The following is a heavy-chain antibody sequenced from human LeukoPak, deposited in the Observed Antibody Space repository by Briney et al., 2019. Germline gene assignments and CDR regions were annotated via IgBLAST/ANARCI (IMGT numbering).Heavy chain of an antibody. CDR3: ARPGDDAFDI. CDR1: GGSISSSSYY. CDR2: IYYSGST. J-gene: IGHJ3*02. D-gene: IGHD2-21*01. V-gene: IGHV4-39*01. Sequence: SETLSLTCTVSGGSISSSSYYWGWIRQPPGKGLEGIGSIYYSGSTYYNPSLKSRVTISVDTSKNQFSLKLSSVTAADTAVYYCARPGDDAFDIWGQGTMVTVSS.